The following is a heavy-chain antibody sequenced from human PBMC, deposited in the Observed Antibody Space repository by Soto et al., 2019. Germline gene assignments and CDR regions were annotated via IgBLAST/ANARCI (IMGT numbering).Heavy chain of an antibody. J-gene: IGHJ4*02. CDR1: GGSISDYY. CDR3: ARGFTTKVIDY. V-gene: IGHV4-59*01. CDR2: IYYSGST. Sequence: SETLSLTCTVSGGSISDYYWSWIRQPPGKGLEWIGYIYYSGSTNYNPSLKSRVTISVDTSKNQFSLKLSSVTAADTAVYYCARGFTTKVIDYWGQGTLLTVSS. D-gene: IGHD5-18*01.